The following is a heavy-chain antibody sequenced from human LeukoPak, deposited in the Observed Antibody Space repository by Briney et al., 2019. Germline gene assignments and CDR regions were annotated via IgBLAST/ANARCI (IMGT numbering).Heavy chain of an antibody. J-gene: IGHJ4*02. V-gene: IGHV3-23*01. CDR2: ISGSGGST. D-gene: IGHD6-19*01. Sequence: GGSLRLSCAASGFTFSSYAMSWVRQAPGKGPEWVSGISGSGGSTYYADSVKGRFTISRDNSKNTLYLQMNSLRAKDTAVYYCAKDFRAGSGWYYFDYWGQGTLVTVSS. CDR1: GFTFSSYA. CDR3: AKDFRAGSGWYYFDY.